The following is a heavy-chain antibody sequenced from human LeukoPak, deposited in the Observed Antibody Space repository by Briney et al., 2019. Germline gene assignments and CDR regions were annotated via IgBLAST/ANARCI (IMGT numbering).Heavy chain of an antibody. D-gene: IGHD2/OR15-2a*01. CDR2: IYSSGST. J-gene: IGHJ3*02. CDR3: ARGNRSPFFFGAFDI. CDR1: GGSISSGSYY. Sequence: SETLSLTCTVSGGSISSGSYYWSWIRQPAGKGLEWIGRIYSSGSTKYNPSLKSRVTISVDTSKNHFSLKLSSVTAADTAVYYCARGNRSPFFFGAFDIWGQGTMVTVSS. V-gene: IGHV4-61*10.